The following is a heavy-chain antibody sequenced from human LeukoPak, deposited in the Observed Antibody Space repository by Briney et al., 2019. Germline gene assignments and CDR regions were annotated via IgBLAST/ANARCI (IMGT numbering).Heavy chain of an antibody. J-gene: IGHJ6*02. Sequence: ASVKVSCKASGYTFTGYYMHWVRQAPGQGLEWMGWINPNSGGTNYAQKFQGRVTVTRDTSISTAYVELSRLRSDDTAVYYCARAQKGPYYDSFYYYYYGMDVWGQGTTVTVSS. CDR2: INPNSGGT. CDR1: GYTFTGYY. D-gene: IGHD3-22*01. CDR3: ARAQKGPYYDSFYYYYYGMDV. V-gene: IGHV1-2*02.